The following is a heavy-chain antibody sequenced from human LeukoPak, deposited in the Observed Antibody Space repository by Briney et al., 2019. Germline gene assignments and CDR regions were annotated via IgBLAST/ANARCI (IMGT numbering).Heavy chain of an antibody. CDR3: ARSTLDN. Sequence: GGSLRLSCAASGFSVSSNYITWVRQAPGKGLEWVSVIYSDGSTKYADSVKARFTISRDNSKNTVYLQMNSLRVEDTAVYYCARSTLDNWGQGTLVTVSS. V-gene: IGHV3-53*01. CDR2: IYSDGST. J-gene: IGHJ4*02. CDR1: GFSVSSNY.